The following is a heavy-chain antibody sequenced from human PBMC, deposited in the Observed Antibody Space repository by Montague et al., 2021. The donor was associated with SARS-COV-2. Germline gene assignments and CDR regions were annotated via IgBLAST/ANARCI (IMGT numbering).Heavy chain of an antibody. V-gene: IGHV3-23*01. CDR3: AKGIVVVPAAVTFDY. D-gene: IGHD2-2*01. J-gene: IGHJ4*02. Sequence: SLRLSCAASGFTFSSYAMSWVRQAPGKGLEWVSAISGSGGSTYYADSAKGRFTISRDNSKNTLYLQMNSLRAEDTAVYYCAKGIVVVPAAVTFDYWGQGTLVTVPS. CDR2: ISGSGGST. CDR1: GFTFSSYA.